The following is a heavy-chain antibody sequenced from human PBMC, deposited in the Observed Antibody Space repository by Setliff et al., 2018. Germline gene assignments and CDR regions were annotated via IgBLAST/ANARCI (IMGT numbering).Heavy chain of an antibody. CDR1: GFTFGDYA. V-gene: IGHV3-49*04. CDR3: ARDRTGRVSAWGYMDV. J-gene: IGHJ6*03. CDR2: IRSKAYGGTT. D-gene: IGHD1-26*01. Sequence: GGSLRLSCTASGFTFGDYAMSWVRQAPGKGLEWVGFIRSKAYGGTTEYAASVKGRFTISRDDSKNSLYLQMNSLKTEDTAVYYCARDRTGRVSAWGYMDVWGKGTTVTVSS.